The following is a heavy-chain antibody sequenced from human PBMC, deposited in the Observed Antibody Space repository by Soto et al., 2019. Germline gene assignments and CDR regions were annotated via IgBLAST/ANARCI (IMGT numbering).Heavy chain of an antibody. V-gene: IGHV1-2*04. CDR1: GYTFTGYY. CDR3: ARGPAAGTGNWFDP. CDR2: INPNSGGT. J-gene: IGHJ5*02. D-gene: IGHD6-13*01. Sequence: GASVKVSCKASGYTFTGYYMHWVRQAPGQGLEWMGWINPNSGGTNYAQKFQGWVTMTRDTSISTAYMELSRLRSDDTAVYYCARGPAAGTGNWFDPWGQGTLVTVSS.